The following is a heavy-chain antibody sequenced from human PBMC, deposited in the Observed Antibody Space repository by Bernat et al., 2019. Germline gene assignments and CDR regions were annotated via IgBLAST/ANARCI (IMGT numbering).Heavy chain of an antibody. CDR2: ITPSGGST. V-gene: IGHV1-46*01. CDR3: ARGNNAEYFQH. D-gene: IGHD2/OR15-2a*01. CDR1: GYTFTSYY. Sequence: QVQLVQSGAEVKKPGASVKVSCKASGYTFTSYYIHWVRQAPGQGLEWMGIITPSGGSTNYAQKFQGRVTMTRDTSTSTVYMELSSLRSEDTAVYYCARGNNAEYFQHWDQGTLVTVSS. J-gene: IGHJ1*01.